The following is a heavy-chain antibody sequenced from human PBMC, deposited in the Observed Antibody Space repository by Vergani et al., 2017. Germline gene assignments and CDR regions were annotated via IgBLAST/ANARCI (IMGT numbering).Heavy chain of an antibody. V-gene: IGHV1-8*01. CDR1: GGTFGSHT. D-gene: IGHD4-23*01. Sequence: QVQLEQSGAEVKKPGSSVTVSCRASGGTFGSHTISWVRQAPGQGLEWMGWMNPNSGNTGYAQKFQGRVTFTRSNSINTAYMELSSLRSEDTAVYYCARGVGGNIRDFDYWGQGTLVTVSS. J-gene: IGHJ4*02. CDR3: ARGVGGNIRDFDY. CDR2: MNPNSGNT.